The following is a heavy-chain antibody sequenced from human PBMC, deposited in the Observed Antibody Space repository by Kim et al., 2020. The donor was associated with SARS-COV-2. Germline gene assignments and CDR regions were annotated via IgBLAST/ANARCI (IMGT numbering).Heavy chain of an antibody. CDR2: ITGSGIST. D-gene: IGHD3-9*01. V-gene: IGHV3-23*01. Sequence: GGSLRLSCAASGSTFSMFAMAWVRQAPGKGLEWVSAITGSGISTYYSASVKGRFTISRDNSQNTVFLHMNSLRADDTAVYYCASDLLDYDVVIGYFRFWGQGTLVTVSS. J-gene: IGHJ4*02. CDR3: ASDLLDYDVVIGYFRF. CDR1: GSTFSMFA.